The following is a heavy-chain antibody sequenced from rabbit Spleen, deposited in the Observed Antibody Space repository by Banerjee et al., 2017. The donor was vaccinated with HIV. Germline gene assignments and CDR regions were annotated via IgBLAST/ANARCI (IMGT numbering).Heavy chain of an antibody. D-gene: IGHD3-1*01. Sequence: QSLEESGGDLVKPGASLTLTCTASGFSFSSNYWICWVRQAPGKGLEWIACIWTGSSGGFTYSATWAKGRFTCSKTSSTTVTLQMTRLTAADTATYFCARDLPGVIGWNFGFWGPGTLVTVS. CDR2: IWTGSSGGFT. CDR1: GFSFSSNYW. J-gene: IGHJ4*02. CDR3: ARDLPGVIGWNFGF. V-gene: IGHV1S40*01.